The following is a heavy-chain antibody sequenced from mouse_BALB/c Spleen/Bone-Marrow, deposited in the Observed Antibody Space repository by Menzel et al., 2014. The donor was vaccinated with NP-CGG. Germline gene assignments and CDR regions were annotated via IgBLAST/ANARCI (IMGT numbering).Heavy chain of an antibody. CDR1: GFDFSRYW. J-gene: IGHJ2*01. V-gene: IGHV4-1*02. CDR3: GGPDHYGYLDY. Sequence: EVKLVESGGGLVQPGGSLKLSRAASGFDFSRYWMSWVRQAPGKGLEWIAEINPGSRTINYSPALKDKFIISRDNAKNKLFLRLNKGRTEDTALYYYGGPDHYGYLDYWGQGTTLTVSS. CDR2: INPGSRTI. D-gene: IGHD1-1*01.